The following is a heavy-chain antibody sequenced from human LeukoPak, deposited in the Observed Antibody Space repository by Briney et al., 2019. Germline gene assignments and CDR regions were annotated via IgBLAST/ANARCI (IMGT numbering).Heavy chain of an antibody. J-gene: IGHJ3*02. CDR2: ISGTSGST. V-gene: IGHV3-23*01. D-gene: IGHD5-24*01. Sequence: GGSLRLSCAASGFTFSNYAMAWVRQAPGKGLEWVSSISGTSGSTYYADSVKGRFTISRDNSKNSLDLQMSSLRAEDTAVYYCARRAYNWGAFDIWGQGTMVTVSS. CDR1: GFTFSNYA. CDR3: ARRAYNWGAFDI.